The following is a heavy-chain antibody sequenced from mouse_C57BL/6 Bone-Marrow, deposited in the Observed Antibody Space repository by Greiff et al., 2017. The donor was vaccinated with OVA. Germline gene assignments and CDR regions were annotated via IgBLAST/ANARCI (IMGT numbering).Heavy chain of an antibody. CDR1: GYSFTGYY. CDR2: INPSTGGT. D-gene: IGHD1-1*01. Sequence: EVQLQQSGPELVKPGASVKISCKASGYSFTGYYMHWVKQSSEKSLAWIGVINPSTGGTSYNQKFKGNATLTVDKSSSTAYMQLKSLTSEDSAVYYCAREISLYYYGSSYWFAYWGQGTLVTVSA. V-gene: IGHV1-43*01. J-gene: IGHJ3*01. CDR3: AREISLYYYGSSYWFAY.